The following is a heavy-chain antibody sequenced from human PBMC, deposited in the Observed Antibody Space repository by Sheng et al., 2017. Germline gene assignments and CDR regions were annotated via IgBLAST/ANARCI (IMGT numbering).Heavy chain of an antibody. Sequence: EVQLVESGGGLVQPGGSLRALLCSLWIHPQSLLDALGPPSSREGLVWVSRINSVGGSITYADLREGRFTVSRDNAKNMLFLQMNSLRAEDTAMYYCAREVDTGIRYDYWGQGTLVTVSS. CDR3: AREVDTGIRYDY. CDR1: IHPQSLL. V-gene: IGHV3-74*01. CDR2: INSVGGSI. D-gene: IGHD5-18*01. J-gene: IGHJ4*02.